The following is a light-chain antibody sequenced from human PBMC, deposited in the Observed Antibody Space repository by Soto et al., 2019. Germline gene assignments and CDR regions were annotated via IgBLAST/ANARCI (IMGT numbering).Light chain of an antibody. V-gene: IGKV3-20*01. CDR3: QQHDTFPGT. Sequence: EIVLTQSPGTLSLSPGQRATLSCRASQNLSHNRLAWYQQKPGQAPRLLIYSASSRTGGTPDRFSGSGTGTDFTLTISGLEPEDFAVYYCQQHDTFPGTFGQGTKVEI. CDR2: SAS. CDR1: QNLSHNR. J-gene: IGKJ1*01.